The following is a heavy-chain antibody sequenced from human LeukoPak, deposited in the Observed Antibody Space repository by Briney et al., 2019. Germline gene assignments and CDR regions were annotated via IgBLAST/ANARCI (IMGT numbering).Heavy chain of an antibody. CDR3: ARGGRYYYMDV. CDR2: ISSSGSTI. J-gene: IGHJ6*03. CDR1: GFTFSTYS. D-gene: IGHD2-15*01. Sequence: PGGSLRLSCAVSGFTFSTYSMNWVRQAPGKGLEWISYISSSGSTINYADSVKGRFTISRDNAKNSLYLQLNSLRAEDTAVYYCARGGRYYYMDVWGKGTTVTISS. V-gene: IGHV3-48*01.